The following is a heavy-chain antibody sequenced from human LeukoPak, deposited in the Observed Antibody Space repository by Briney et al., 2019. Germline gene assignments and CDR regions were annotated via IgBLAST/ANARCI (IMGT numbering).Heavy chain of an antibody. V-gene: IGHV4-39*01. D-gene: IGHD6-13*01. CDR1: GGSIAVNHYY. CDR3: ARRRIAAAGTDY. CDR2: GLYTGNT. J-gene: IGHJ4*02. Sequence: SETLSLTCSVSGGSIAVNHYYWGWIRQPPGKGLEWIGSGLYTGNTYSNPSLKSRVTISVDTSKNQFSLMLSSVAAADTAVYYCARRRIAAAGTDYWGQGTLVTVSS.